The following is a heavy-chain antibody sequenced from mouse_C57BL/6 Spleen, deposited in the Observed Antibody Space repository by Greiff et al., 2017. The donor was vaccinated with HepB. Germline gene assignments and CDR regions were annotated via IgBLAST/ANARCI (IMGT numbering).Heavy chain of an antibody. CDR1: GFTFSDYG. Sequence: EVQVVESGGGLVKPGGSLKLSCAASGFTFSDYGMHWVRQAPEKGLEWVAYISSGSSTIYYADTVEGRFTISRDNAKNTLFLQMTSLRSEDTAMYYCARPSYYYAMDYWGQGTSVTVSS. V-gene: IGHV5-17*01. CDR2: ISSGSSTI. CDR3: ARPSYYYAMDY. J-gene: IGHJ4*01.